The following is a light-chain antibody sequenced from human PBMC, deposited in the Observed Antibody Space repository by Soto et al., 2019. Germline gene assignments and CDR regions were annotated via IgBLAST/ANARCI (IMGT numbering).Light chain of an antibody. CDR3: QQYGSSRT. CDR1: QSVSSN. Sequence: EIVLTQSPGTLSLSPGERATLSCRASQSVSSNLAWYQQKPGQAPRLLIYGASSRATGIPDRFSGSGSGTDFTLTISRLEPEDFAVYYCQQYGSSRTFGQGTKVE. V-gene: IGKV3-20*01. J-gene: IGKJ1*01. CDR2: GAS.